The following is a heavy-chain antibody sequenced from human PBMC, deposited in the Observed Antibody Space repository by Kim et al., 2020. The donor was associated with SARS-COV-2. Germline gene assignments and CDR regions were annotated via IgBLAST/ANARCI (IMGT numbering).Heavy chain of an antibody. J-gene: IGHJ4*02. CDR3: ARDLGGCSGGTCYSLDDY. D-gene: IGHD2-15*01. Sequence: SETLSLTCTVSGYSISSGYYWGWIRQPPGKGLEWIGSIYHSGSTYYNPSLKSRVTISVDTSKNQFSLKLSSVTAADTAVYYCARDLGGCSGGTCYSLDDYWGQGTLVTVSS. CDR1: GYSISSGYY. CDR2: IYHSGST. V-gene: IGHV4-38-2*02.